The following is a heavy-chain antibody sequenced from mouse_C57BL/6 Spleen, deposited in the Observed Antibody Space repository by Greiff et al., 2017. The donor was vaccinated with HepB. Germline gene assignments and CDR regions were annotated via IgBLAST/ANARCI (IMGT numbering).Heavy chain of an antibody. D-gene: IGHD2-5*01. V-gene: IGHV1-18*01. CDR3: ERRRSNYVWFAY. Sequence: EVQLQQSGPELVKPGASVKIPCKASGYTFTDYNMDWVKQSHGKSLEWIGDINPNNGGTIYNQKFKGKATLTVDKSSSTAYMVLSSLTSEDTAVYYVERRRSNYVWFAYWGQGTLVTVSA. CDR1: GYTFTDYN. J-gene: IGHJ3*01. CDR2: INPNNGGT.